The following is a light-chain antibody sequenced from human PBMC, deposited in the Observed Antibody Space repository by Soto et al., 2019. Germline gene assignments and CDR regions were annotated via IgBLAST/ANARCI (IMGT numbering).Light chain of an antibody. CDR3: SSYTTSNTQV. V-gene: IGLV2-14*01. Sequence: QSVLTQPASVSGSPGRSITISGTGTTGDVGTYNYVSWYQHRPGKAPKLMIYDVSYRPSGVSNRFSGSKSANTASLTISGLQAEDEADDYCSSYTTSNTQVFGGGTKLTVL. J-gene: IGLJ3*02. CDR2: DVS. CDR1: TGDVGTYNY.